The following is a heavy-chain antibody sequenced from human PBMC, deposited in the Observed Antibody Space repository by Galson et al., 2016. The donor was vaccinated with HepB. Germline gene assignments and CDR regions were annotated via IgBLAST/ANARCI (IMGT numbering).Heavy chain of an antibody. CDR2: IYSSWRP. Sequence: TLSLTCTVSGGTISSGGYFWTWIRQGPGKGLEWIGFIYSSWRPSSPPSLPLRLPLSFSPSPNPLSLPLRSVPAAAPAVYSCASGPRRYGPWDSWGQGVLVTVSA. CDR3: ASGPRRYGPWDS. V-gene: IGHV4-31*03. CDR1: GGTISSGGYF. D-gene: IGHD4-17*01. J-gene: IGHJ4*02.